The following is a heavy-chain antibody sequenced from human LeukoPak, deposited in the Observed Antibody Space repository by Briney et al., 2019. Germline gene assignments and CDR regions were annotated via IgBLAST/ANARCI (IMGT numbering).Heavy chain of an antibody. CDR1: GFIFSRYD. CDR3: ARDPATVTSHFDY. CDR2: IWHDGSKT. D-gene: IGHD4-17*01. J-gene: IGHJ4*02. Sequence: GGSLRLSCVASGFIFSRYDMHWVRQAPGKGLEWVALIWHDGSKTHYADSVKGRFTISRDDSKSTLYVQMNSLRVEDTAVYYCARDPATVTSHFDYWGQGALVTVSS. V-gene: IGHV3-33*01.